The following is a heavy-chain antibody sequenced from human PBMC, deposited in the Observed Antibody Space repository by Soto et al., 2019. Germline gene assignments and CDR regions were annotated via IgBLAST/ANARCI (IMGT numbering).Heavy chain of an antibody. D-gene: IGHD3-10*01. CDR3: AKGFGSGDHYGMDV. CDR1: GFTFSSYA. CDR2: ISGSGDST. V-gene: IGHV3-23*01. Sequence: GGSLRLSCAASGFTFSSYALTWVRQAPGQGLEWVSAISGSGDSTYYADSVKGRFTISRDNSKNTLYLQVNGLRAEDTAVYYCAKGFGSGDHYGMDVWGQGTTVTVSS. J-gene: IGHJ6*02.